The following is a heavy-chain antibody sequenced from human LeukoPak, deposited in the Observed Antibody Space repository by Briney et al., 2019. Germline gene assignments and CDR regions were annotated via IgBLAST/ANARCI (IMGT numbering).Heavy chain of an antibody. CDR1: GFTFSDYE. Sequence: QPGGSLRLSCAASGFTFSDYEMTWVRQAPGKGLEWLSYIGSGGSSIYYADSVKGRFTISRDNAKNSLTLQMNSLRAEDTAVYFCARGVSLVRFSYFDYWGQGTLVTVSS. D-gene: IGHD6-13*01. CDR3: ARGVSLVRFSYFDY. J-gene: IGHJ4*02. V-gene: IGHV3-48*03. CDR2: IGSGGSSI.